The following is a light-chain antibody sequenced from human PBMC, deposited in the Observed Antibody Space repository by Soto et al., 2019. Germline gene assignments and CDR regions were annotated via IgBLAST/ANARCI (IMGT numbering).Light chain of an antibody. Sequence: PGTLSLSPGERATLSCRASQSVSSRLAWYQQKPGQAPRLLISGASSRATGIPDRFSDSGFGTDFTLTISRLEPEDFALYYCQHYAGGSRITFGQGTRLEIK. CDR3: QHYAGGSRIT. CDR1: QSVSSR. V-gene: IGKV3-20*01. CDR2: GAS. J-gene: IGKJ5*01.